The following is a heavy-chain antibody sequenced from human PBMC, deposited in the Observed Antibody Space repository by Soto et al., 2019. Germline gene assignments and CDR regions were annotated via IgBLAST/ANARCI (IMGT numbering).Heavy chain of an antibody. CDR1: GFTFSSYA. D-gene: IGHD1-26*01. CDR2: ITFRGDYT. J-gene: IGHJ4*02. V-gene: IGHV3-23*01. Sequence: EVQLLESGGGLVQPGGSVRLSCAASGFTFSSYAMSWVRQAPGKGLEWLAGITFRGDYTYSADSVKGRFTLSRDNSRNRLDLQMNSLKVEDTALYFCAELGTMGVFDNWGQGTLLTVSS. CDR3: AELGTMGVFDN.